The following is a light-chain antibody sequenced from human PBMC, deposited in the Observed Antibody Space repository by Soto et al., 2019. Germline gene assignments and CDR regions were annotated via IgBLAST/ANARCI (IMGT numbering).Light chain of an antibody. CDR1: QALNTR. CDR2: DAS. V-gene: IGKV3D-11*03. J-gene: IGKJ4*01. CDR3: QQRNDWVT. Sequence: EMVLTQSPATLSAFPGDRVTLSCRASQALNTRLAGYQQKPGQAPRLLIYDASNRATGIPPRFSGSGSGTDFILTISSLEPEDSGVYYCQQRNDWVTFGGGTKVDIK.